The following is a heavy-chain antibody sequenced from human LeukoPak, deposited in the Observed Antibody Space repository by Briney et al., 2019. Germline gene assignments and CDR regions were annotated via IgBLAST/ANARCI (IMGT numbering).Heavy chain of an antibody. J-gene: IGHJ4*02. CDR3: AKETRGIAMEPDCFDY. V-gene: IGHV3-23*01. CDR2: ISDSVSGGST. Sequence: GGSLRLSCAASGFTFNNYAMTWVRQAPGKGLEWVSTISDSVSGGSTYYADSVKGRFTISRDNSKNTLYLQMNSLRAEDTAVYYCAKETRGIAMEPDCFDYWGQGTLVTVSS. D-gene: IGHD1-14*01. CDR1: GFTFNNYA.